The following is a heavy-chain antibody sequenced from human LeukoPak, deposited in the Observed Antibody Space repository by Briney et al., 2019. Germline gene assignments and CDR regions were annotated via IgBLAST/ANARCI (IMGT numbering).Heavy chain of an antibody. D-gene: IGHD5-24*01. Sequence: PGGSLRLSCAASGFTFSSYGMHWVRQAPGQGLEWMGIINPSGGNTSYAQKFQGRVTMTRDTSTSTVYMELSSLRSEDTAVYYCSRGPTIRGRWFDPWGQGTLVTVSS. J-gene: IGHJ5*02. CDR1: GFTFSSYG. V-gene: IGHV1-46*03. CDR3: SRGPTIRGRWFDP. CDR2: INPSGGNT.